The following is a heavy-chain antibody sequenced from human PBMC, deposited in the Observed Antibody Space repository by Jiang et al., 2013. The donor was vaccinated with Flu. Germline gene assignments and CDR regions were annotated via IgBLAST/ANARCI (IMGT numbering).Heavy chain of an antibody. V-gene: IGHV1-46*01. CDR2: INPGGGGT. CDR1: GYSFSGPY. D-gene: IGHD2-21*02. J-gene: IGHJ4*02. Sequence: GAEVKKPGAALKISCTASGYSFSGPYLHWVRQAPGQGLEWMALINPGGGGTSYGQKFQGRVTMTRDTSTSTVYLELSSLTSEDTAVYYCARTKSCGGVCYYFDLWGQGTLVTVAP. CDR3: ARTKSCGGVCYYFDL.